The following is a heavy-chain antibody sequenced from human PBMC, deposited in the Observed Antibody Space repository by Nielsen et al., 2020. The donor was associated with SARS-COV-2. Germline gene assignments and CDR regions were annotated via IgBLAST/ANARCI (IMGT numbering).Heavy chain of an antibody. D-gene: IGHD5-18*01. CDR1: GDSITSGGYY. CDR2: IYYTGIT. Sequence: SETLSLTCSVSGDSITSGGYYWTWIRQLPGKGLEWIGYIYYTGITSYNPSLKSRVTLSVDTSENQFSLKLSSVTAADMAVYYCARRAEGLELWRRYFYYMDVWGKGTTVTVSS. CDR3: ARRAEGLELWRRYFYYMDV. V-gene: IGHV4-31*03. J-gene: IGHJ6*03.